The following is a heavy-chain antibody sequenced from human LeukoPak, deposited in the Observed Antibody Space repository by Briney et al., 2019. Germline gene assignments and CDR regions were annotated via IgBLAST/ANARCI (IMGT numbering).Heavy chain of an antibody. CDR1: GGSMNRYY. V-gene: IGHV4-4*07. CDR3: GSVELDAFDI. J-gene: IGHJ3*02. Sequence: PSETLSLTCTVSGGSMNRYYWSWIRQPAGKGLEWIGRIYTTGSTNYNPSLKSRVTMSVDTSKNQFSLKLSSVTAADTAVYYCGSVELDAFDIWGQGTMVTVSS. CDR2: IYTTGST.